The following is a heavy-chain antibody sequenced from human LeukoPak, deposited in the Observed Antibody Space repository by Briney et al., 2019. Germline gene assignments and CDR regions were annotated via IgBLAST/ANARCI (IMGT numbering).Heavy chain of an antibody. CDR1: GGSISSGGYY. J-gene: IGHJ4*02. CDR2: IYHSGST. Sequence: PSETLSLTCTVSGGSISSGGYYWSWIRQPPGKGLEWIGYIYHSGSTYYNPSLKSRVTISVDRSKNQLSLKLSSVTAADTAVYYCARGPGIAAVMYYFDYWGQGTLVTVSS. D-gene: IGHD6-13*01. CDR3: ARGPGIAAVMYYFDY. V-gene: IGHV4-30-2*01.